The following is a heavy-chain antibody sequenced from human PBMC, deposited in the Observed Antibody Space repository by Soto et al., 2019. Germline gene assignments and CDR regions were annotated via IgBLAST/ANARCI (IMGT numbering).Heavy chain of an antibody. CDR2: IIPIFGTA. D-gene: IGHD6-13*01. V-gene: IGHV1-69*01. CDR3: ARASGIAAAGDYYYGMDV. J-gene: IGHJ6*02. Sequence: QVQLVQSGAEVKKPGSSVKVSCKASGGTFSSYAISWVRQAPGQGLEWMGGIIPIFGTANYAQKFQGRVTIAADESTSTAYMELSSLRSEDTAVYYCARASGIAAAGDYYYGMDVWGQGTTVTVSS. CDR1: GGTFSSYA.